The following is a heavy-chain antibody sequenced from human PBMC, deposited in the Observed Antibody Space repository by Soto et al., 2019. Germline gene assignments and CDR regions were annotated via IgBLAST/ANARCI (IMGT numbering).Heavy chain of an antibody. CDR1: GFTFSSYA. V-gene: IGHV3-23*01. J-gene: IGHJ4*02. CDR2: ISGSGGST. Sequence: GGSLILSCAASGFTFSSYAMSWVRQAPGKGLEWVSAISGSGGSTYYADSVKGRFTISRDNSKNTLYLQMNSLRAEDTAVYYCAKDGIVVVIAYWGQGTLVTVSS. CDR3: AKDGIVVVIAY. D-gene: IGHD3-22*01.